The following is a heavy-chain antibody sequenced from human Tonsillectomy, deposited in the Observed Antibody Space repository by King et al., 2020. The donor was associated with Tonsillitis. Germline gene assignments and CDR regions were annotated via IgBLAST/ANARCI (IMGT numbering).Heavy chain of an antibody. J-gene: IGHJ3*02. CDR1: GFTFSSYG. CDR2: ISYDGSNK. V-gene: IGHV3-30*18. D-gene: IGHD1-26*01. Sequence: VQLVQSGGGVVQPGRSLRLSCAASGFTFSSYGMHWVRQAPGKGLEWVAVISYDGSNKYYADSVKGRFTICRDNSKNTLYLQMNSLRAEDTAVYYCAKGEQFDIWGQGTMVTVSS. CDR3: AKGEQFDI.